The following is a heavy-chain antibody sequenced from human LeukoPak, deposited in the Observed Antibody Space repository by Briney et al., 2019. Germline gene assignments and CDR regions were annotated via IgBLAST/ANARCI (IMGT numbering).Heavy chain of an antibody. V-gene: IGHV1-2*02. D-gene: IGHD3-10*01. J-gene: IGHJ5*02. Sequence: ASVKVSCKASGYTFTGYYLHWVRQAPGQGLEWMGWINPTSGGTNYAQKFQDRVTMTRDTSISTAYMELSRLRSDDTAVYYCAREKYYGLQNDNWFDPWGQGTLVTVSS. CDR3: AREKYYGLQNDNWFDP. CDR1: GYTFTGYY. CDR2: INPTSGGT.